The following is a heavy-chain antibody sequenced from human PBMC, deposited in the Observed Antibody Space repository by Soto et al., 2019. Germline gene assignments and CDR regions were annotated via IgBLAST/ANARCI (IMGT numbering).Heavy chain of an antibody. CDR2: INAGNGST. D-gene: IGHD1-26*01. CDR1: GYTFTSYA. J-gene: IGHJ4*02. CDR3: ARDLGSDY. Sequence: GASVKVSCKASGYTFTSYAIHWVRQAPGQRLEWMGWINAGNGSTKYSQKFQGRVTITRDTSASTAYMELSSLRSEDTAVYYCARDLGSDYWGQGSLVTVSS. V-gene: IGHV1-3*01.